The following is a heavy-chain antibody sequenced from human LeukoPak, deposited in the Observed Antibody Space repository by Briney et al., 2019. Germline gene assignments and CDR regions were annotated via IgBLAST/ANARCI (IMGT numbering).Heavy chain of an antibody. Sequence: SETLSLTCTVSGGSISSSSSYWGWIRQPPGKGLEWIGGIYYSGNTYYNPSLKSRVTISVDTSKNQFSLKLSSVTAADTAVYYCAKHAGAFYYFGYWGQGTLVTVSS. CDR3: AKHAGAFYYFGY. D-gene: IGHD1-26*01. CDR1: GGSISSSSSY. J-gene: IGHJ4*02. V-gene: IGHV4-39*01. CDR2: IYYSGNT.